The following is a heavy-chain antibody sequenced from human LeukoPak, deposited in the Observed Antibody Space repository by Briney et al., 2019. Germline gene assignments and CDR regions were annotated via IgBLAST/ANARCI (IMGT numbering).Heavy chain of an antibody. Sequence: ASVKVSCKVSGYTLSYLSIHWVRQAPGQGLEWMGLINPNSGGTNYAQKFQGRVTMTRDTSISTAYMELSSLRSDDTAVYYCARDSGKVGATGIFDYWGQGTLVTVSS. CDR3: ARDSGKVGATGIFDY. V-gene: IGHV1-2*02. D-gene: IGHD1-26*01. CDR1: GYTLSYLS. J-gene: IGHJ4*02. CDR2: INPNSGGT.